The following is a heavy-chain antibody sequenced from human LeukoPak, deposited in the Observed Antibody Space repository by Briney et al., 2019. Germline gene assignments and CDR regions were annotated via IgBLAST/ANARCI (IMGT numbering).Heavy chain of an antibody. CDR3: ARGATYYYGSGSYYNLFDY. CDR2: IYCSGST. Sequence: PSETLSLTCTVSGASISSYYWSWLRQPPGKGLEGVGYIYCSGSTNYNPYLKSRVTISVDTSKNQFSLKLSSVTAADTAVYYCARGATYYYGSGSYYNLFDYWGQGTLVTVSS. J-gene: IGHJ4*02. D-gene: IGHD3-10*01. V-gene: IGHV4-59*01. CDR1: GASISSYY.